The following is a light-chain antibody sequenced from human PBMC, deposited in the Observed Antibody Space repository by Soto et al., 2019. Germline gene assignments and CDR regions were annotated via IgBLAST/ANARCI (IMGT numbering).Light chain of an antibody. Sequence: DIQMTQSPSSLSASVGDRVTSTCRASQSISSYLNWYQQKPGKAPKLLIYAASSLQSGVTSRFSGSRSGTEFTLTISSLQPADFATYYGQQSYCTPYTGGRGPKLVIK. CDR1: QSISSY. CDR3: QQSYCTPYT. CDR2: AAS. V-gene: IGKV1-39*01. J-gene: IGKJ2*01.